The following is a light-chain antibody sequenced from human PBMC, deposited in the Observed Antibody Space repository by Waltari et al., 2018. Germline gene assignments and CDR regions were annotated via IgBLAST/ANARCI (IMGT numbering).Light chain of an antibody. CDR3: QTWGTGTWV. V-gene: IGLV4-69*01. Sequence: QLVLTQSPSASASLGASVKLSCTLSSGHSFYPIAWHQQQPEKGPRFLMKVNNDGSHMKGDGIPDRFSGSSSGAERYRTISSLQSEDEADYYCQTWGTGTWVFGGGTKLTVL. J-gene: IGLJ3*02. CDR1: SGHSFYP. CDR2: VNNDGSH.